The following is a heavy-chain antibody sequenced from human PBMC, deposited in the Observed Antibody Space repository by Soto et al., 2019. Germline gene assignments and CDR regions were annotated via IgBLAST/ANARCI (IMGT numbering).Heavy chain of an antibody. D-gene: IGHD3-10*01. CDR2: ISYDGSNK. Sequence: GGSLRLSCAAYGFTFSSYGMHWVRQAPGKGLEWVAVISYDGSNKYYADSVKGRFTISRDNSKNTLYLQMNSLRAEDTAVYYCAKGGILWFGELLADFDYWGQGTLVTVSS. J-gene: IGHJ4*02. CDR3: AKGGILWFGELLADFDY. V-gene: IGHV3-30*18. CDR1: GFTFSSYG.